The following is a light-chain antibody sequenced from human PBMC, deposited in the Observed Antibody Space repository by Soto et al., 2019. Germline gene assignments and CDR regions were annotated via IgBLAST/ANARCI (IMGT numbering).Light chain of an antibody. J-gene: IGLJ3*02. CDR1: SSDVGGYNY. V-gene: IGLV2-11*01. Sequence: QSVLTQPRSVSGSPGQSVTISCTGTSSDVGGYNYVSWYQHHPGIAPKLIIYDVNERPSGVPDRFSGSKSGNTASLTISGLQAEDEADYHCCSYAGSYTHWVFGGGTKLTVL. CDR2: DVN. CDR3: CSYAGSYTHWV.